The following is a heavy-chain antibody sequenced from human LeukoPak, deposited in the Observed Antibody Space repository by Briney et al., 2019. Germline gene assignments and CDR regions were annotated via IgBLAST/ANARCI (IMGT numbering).Heavy chain of an antibody. CDR1: GGSFSGYY. D-gene: IGHD3-3*01. J-gene: IGHJ4*02. Sequence: SETLSLTCAVYGGSFSGYYWSWIRQPPGKGLEWIGEINHSGSTNYNSSLKSRVTISVDTSKNQFSLKLSSVTAADTAVYYCALTYYDFWSGYYPAYFDYWGQGTLVTVSS. CDR3: ALTYYDFWSGYYPAYFDY. CDR2: INHSGST. V-gene: IGHV4-34*01.